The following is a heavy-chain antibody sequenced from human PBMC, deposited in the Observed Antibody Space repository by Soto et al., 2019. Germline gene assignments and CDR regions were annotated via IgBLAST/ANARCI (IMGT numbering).Heavy chain of an antibody. CDR2: LSGDGTDT. J-gene: IGHJ4*02. V-gene: IGHV3-74*01. Sequence: EVQLVESGGGLVQPGGSLRLSCVTSGFTFSSYWMHWVRQDPGKGLVWVACLSGDGTDTRYADSVKGRFSISRDNAKDTLYLQMNSLKDEDTAVYFCGRDPMDSTPIDLWGQGALLTVSS. CDR1: GFTFSSYW. CDR3: GRDPMDSTPIDL. D-gene: IGHD2-15*01.